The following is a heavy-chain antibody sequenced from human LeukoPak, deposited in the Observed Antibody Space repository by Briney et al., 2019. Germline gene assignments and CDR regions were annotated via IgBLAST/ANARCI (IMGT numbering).Heavy chain of an antibody. Sequence: PSETLSLTCAVYGGSFSGYYWSWIRQPPGKGLEWISEINHSGSTNYNPSPMSRVTISLETSKNQLSLKLSSVTAGDAAVYYCASVQADAAMLQGFDYWGQGNLFSVSS. J-gene: IGHJ4*02. D-gene: IGHD5-18*01. V-gene: IGHV4-34*01. CDR1: GGSFSGYY. CDR3: ASVQADAAMLQGFDY. CDR2: INHSGST.